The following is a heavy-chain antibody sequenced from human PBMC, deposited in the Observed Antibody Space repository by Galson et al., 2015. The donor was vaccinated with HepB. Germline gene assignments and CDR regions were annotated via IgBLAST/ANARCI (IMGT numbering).Heavy chain of an antibody. CDR3: ARIRDYYGSGSYYHKGRDYYMDV. Sequence: PALVKPTQTLTLTCTFSGFSLSTSGMCVSWIRQPPGKALEWLALIDWDDDKYYSTSLKTRLTISKDTSKNQVVLTMTNMDPVDTATYYCARIRDYYGSGSYYHKGRDYYMDVWGKGTTVTVS. D-gene: IGHD3-10*01. V-gene: IGHV2-70*01. J-gene: IGHJ6*03. CDR1: GFSLSTSGMC. CDR2: IDWDDDK.